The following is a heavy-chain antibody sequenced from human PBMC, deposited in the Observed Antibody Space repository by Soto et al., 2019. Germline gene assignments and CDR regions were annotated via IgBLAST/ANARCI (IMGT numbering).Heavy chain of an antibody. CDR1: GGSFTCYY. Sequence: SETLSRTCAVYGGSFTCYYWTWIRQPPGKGLEWVGEVNHSGITNYNPSLKSRVTISADPSENQFSLKMTSLTAADTAVYYCAREPQGPRLHIVTVTVYNWFDPWGQGTLVTVSS. CDR2: VNHSGIT. D-gene: IGHD2-21*02. V-gene: IGHV4-34*01. CDR3: AREPQGPRLHIVTVTVYNWFDP. J-gene: IGHJ5*02.